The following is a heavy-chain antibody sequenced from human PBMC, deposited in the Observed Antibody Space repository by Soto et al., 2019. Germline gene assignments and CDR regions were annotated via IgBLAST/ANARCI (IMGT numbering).Heavy chain of an antibody. J-gene: IGHJ4*02. CDR3: ARDPDYNPSPFDY. D-gene: IGHD1-20*01. Sequence: GGSLKLSCAASGFTFSTYAMSWVRQAPGKGLEWVSAISRSGESTYYADSVKGRFTILRDDSKNTLYLRMNSLRAEDTAIYYCARDPDYNPSPFDYWGPGTLVTVSS. V-gene: IGHV3-23*01. CDR1: GFTFSTYA. CDR2: ISRSGEST.